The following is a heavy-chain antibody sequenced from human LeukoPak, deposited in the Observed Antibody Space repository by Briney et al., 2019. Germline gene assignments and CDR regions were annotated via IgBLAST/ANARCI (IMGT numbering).Heavy chain of an antibody. D-gene: IGHD5-24*01. CDR2: IWYDGSNK. V-gene: IGHV3-33*01. J-gene: IGHJ4*02. CDR3: ARETEMANLDY. Sequence: GRSLRLSCAASGFTFSSYGMHWVRQPPGKGLEWVTFIWYDGSNKYYADSVKGRFTISRDNSKNTLYLQMNSLRAEDTAVYYCARETEMANLDYWGQATLVTVSS. CDR1: GFTFSSYG.